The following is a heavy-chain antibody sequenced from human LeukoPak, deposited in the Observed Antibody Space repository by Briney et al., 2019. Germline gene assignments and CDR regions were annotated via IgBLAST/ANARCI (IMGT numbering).Heavy chain of an antibody. D-gene: IGHD3-16*01. J-gene: IGHJ4*02. Sequence: SETLSLTCAVSGGSISSGGYSWSWIRQPPGKGLEWIGYIYHSGSTNYNPSLKSRVTISVDTSKNQFSLKLSSVTAADTAVYYCARGGAQFPFDYWGQGTLVTVSS. CDR3: ARGGAQFPFDY. V-gene: IGHV4-30-2*01. CDR1: GGSISSGGYS. CDR2: IYHSGST.